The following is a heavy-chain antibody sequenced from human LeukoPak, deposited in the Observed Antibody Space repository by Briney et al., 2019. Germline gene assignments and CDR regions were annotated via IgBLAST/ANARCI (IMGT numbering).Heavy chain of an antibody. D-gene: IGHD3-10*01. CDR1: GYTFTGYY. V-gene: IGHV1-2*02. CDR2: INPNSGGT. Sequence: GASVKVSCKASGYTFTGYYMHWVRQAPGQGLEWMGWINPNSGGTNYAQKFQGRVTMTRDTSISTAYMELSRLGSDDTAVYYCARVGVVYGSGSYYYMDVWGKGTTVTISS. CDR3: ARVGVVYGSGSYYYMDV. J-gene: IGHJ6*03.